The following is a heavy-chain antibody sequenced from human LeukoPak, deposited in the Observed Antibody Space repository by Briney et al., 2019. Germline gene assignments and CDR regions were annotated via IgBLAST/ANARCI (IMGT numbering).Heavy chain of an antibody. Sequence: SETLSLTCTVSGGSISSYYWSWIRQPPGKGLEWIGSIYYSGSTYYNPSLKSRVTISVDTSKNQFSLKLSSVTAADTAVYYCARLGIFDAFDIWGQGTMVTVSS. V-gene: IGHV4-59*05. CDR1: GGSISSYY. J-gene: IGHJ3*02. CDR2: IYYSGST. D-gene: IGHD3-9*01. CDR3: ARLGIFDAFDI.